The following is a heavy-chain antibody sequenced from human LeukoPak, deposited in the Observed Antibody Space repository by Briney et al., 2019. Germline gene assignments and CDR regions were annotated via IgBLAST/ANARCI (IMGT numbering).Heavy chain of an antibody. V-gene: IGHV3-7*03. J-gene: IGHJ4*02. Sequence: GGSLRLSCAASGFPFSNYWMTWVRQAPGKGLEWVATIEQEGSETYYLGSVKGRFTICRDNDKNSLYLQMNSLRAEDTALYYCAKAQRITMIVVVTAFDYWGQGTLVTVSS. CDR3: AKAQRITMIVVVTAFDY. D-gene: IGHD3-22*01. CDR1: GFPFSNYW. CDR2: IEQEGSET.